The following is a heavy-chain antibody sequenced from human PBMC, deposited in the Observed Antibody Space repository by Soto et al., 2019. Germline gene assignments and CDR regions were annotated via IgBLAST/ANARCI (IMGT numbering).Heavy chain of an antibody. CDR1: GFTFSNYA. Sequence: VQLVESGGGVVQPGRSLRLSCVASGFTFSNYAMHWVRQAPGKGLEWVAFISYDGSNKYYADSVKGRFTISRDNSKNRLYLQMNSLRAEDTAVYYCARGGYYASESYYNEEDAFDIWGQGTIVTVSS. D-gene: IGHD3-10*01. CDR2: ISYDGSNK. V-gene: IGHV3-30-3*01. J-gene: IGHJ3*02. CDR3: ARGGYYASESYYNEEDAFDI.